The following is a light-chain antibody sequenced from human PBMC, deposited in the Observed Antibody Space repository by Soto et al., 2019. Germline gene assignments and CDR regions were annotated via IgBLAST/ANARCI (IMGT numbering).Light chain of an antibody. CDR1: QSVRNW. Sequence: DIPMTQSPSTLSASVGDRVTRTCRASQSVRNWLAWYQQKPGKAPKLLIYDASSLESGVPSRFSGSGFGTEFTLTIRSLQPDDFATYYCQQFNTYSYTFGQGTRVEIK. CDR3: QQFNTYSYT. V-gene: IGKV1-5*01. J-gene: IGKJ2*01. CDR2: DAS.